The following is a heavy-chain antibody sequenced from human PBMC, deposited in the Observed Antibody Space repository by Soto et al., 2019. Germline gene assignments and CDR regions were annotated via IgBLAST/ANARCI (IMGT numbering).Heavy chain of an antibody. CDR1: GGTFSSYT. CDR3: ASLGYCRSTSCYEATESPDC. CDR2: IIPILGIA. V-gene: IGHV1-69*02. D-gene: IGHD2-2*01. J-gene: IGHJ4*02. Sequence: QVQLVQSGAEVKKPGSSVKVSCKASGGTFSSYTISWVRQAPGQGLEWMGRIIPILGIANYAQKFQGRVTLTADKSTSTAYMELSSLRSEDTAVYYCASLGYCRSTSCYEATESPDCWGQGTLVTVSS.